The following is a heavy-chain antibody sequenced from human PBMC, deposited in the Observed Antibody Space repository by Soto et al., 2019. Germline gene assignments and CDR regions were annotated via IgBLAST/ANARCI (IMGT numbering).Heavy chain of an antibody. V-gene: IGHV2-5*02. CDR3: AHVGLSGSIPGGFDP. CDR2: IYWDDDK. CDR1: GFSLSTSGVG. Sequence: QITLKESGPTLVKPTQTLTLTCTFSGFSLSTSGVGVGWIRQPPGKALEWLALIYWDDDKRYSPSLKSRLTIXXDXFXXQVVLTMNNMDPVDTATYYCAHVGLSGSIPGGFDPWGQGTLVTVSS. J-gene: IGHJ5*02. D-gene: IGHD1-26*01.